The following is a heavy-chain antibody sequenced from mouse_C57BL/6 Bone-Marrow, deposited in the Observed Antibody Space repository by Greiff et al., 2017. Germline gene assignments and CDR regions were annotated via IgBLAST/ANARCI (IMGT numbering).Heavy chain of an antibody. J-gene: IGHJ2*01. V-gene: IGHV1-81*01. CDR2: IYPRSGNT. D-gene: IGHD3-3*01. CDR3: ARGDWDY. Sequence: VNVVESGAELARPGASVKLSCKASGYTFTSYGISWVKQRTGQGLEWIGEIYPRSGNTYYNEKFKGKATLTADKSSRTSYMELRSLTSEDSAVYFCARGDWDYWGQGTTLTVSA. CDR1: GYTFTSYG.